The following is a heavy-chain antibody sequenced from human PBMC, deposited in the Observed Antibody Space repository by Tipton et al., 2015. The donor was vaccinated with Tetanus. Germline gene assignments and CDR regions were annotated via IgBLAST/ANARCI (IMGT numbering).Heavy chain of an antibody. CDR2: IYRSGTT. V-gene: IGHV4-31*03. CDR1: GDSISKSNYY. Sequence: TLSLTCTASGDSISKSNYYWAWIRQHPGKGLEWIGFIYRSGTTHYSPSLRRRLSMSVDASKNQFSLKLKSVTAADTAIYYCAREGRVAERDPWGQGALVTVSP. J-gene: IGHJ5*02. CDR3: AREGRVAERDP. D-gene: IGHD3-3*01.